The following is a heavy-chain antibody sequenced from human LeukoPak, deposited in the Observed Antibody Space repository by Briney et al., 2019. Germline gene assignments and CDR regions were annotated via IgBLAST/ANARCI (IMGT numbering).Heavy chain of an antibody. D-gene: IGHD2-2*01. V-gene: IGHV5-51*01. Sequence: GGSLKISFKGSGYRFTSYWIGWVRRMPGKGLEWMGIIYPGDSDTRYSPSFQGQVTISADKSISTAYLQWSSLKASDTAMYYCARREASREYQLLFHFDYWGQGTLVTVSS. CDR2: IYPGDSDT. CDR3: ARREASREYQLLFHFDY. J-gene: IGHJ4*02. CDR1: GYRFTSYW.